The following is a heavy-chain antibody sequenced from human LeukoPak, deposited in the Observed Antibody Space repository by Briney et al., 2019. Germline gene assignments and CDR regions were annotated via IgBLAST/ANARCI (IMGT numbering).Heavy chain of an antibody. V-gene: IGHV3-9*01. Sequence: PGRSLRLSCAASGFTFDDYAMHWVRQAPGKGLEWVSGISWNSGSIGYADSVKGRFTISRDNAKNSLYLQMNSLRAEDTALYYCAKDSRRQYSYGNYFDYWGQGTLVTVSS. J-gene: IGHJ4*02. D-gene: IGHD5-18*01. CDR3: AKDSRRQYSYGNYFDY. CDR2: ISWNSGSI. CDR1: GFTFDDYA.